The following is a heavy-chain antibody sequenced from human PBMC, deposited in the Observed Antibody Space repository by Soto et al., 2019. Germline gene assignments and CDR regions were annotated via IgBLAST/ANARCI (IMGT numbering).Heavy chain of an antibody. CDR1: GGTFSSYT. CDR3: ASRRSFYYDMDV. Sequence: QVQLVQSGAEVKKPGSSVKVSCKASGGTFSSYTISWVRQAPGQGLEWMGGVIPGLGVTNYAQKFQGRVTITADESTTTAYMELSSLRSEDTAVYYCASRRSFYYDMDVLGQGTPVTVSS. CDR2: VIPGLGVT. D-gene: IGHD2-15*01. J-gene: IGHJ6*02. V-gene: IGHV1-69*01.